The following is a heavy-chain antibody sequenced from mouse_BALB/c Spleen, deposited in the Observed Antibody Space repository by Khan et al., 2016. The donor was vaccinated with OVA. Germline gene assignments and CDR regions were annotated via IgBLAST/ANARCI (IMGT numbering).Heavy chain of an antibody. J-gene: IGHJ4*01. CDR1: GYTFTSNT. V-gene: IGHV1-4*01. D-gene: IGHD2-14*01. CDR3: ARRTTGDTMDY. CDR2: INPRSGYT. Sequence: QIQLVQSGAELARPGASVRMSCKASGYTFTSNTMHWVKQRPGQGLEWIGYINPRSGYTNYNQNFKDKATLTADKSSSTAYMQLSSLTSEDSAVYDCARRTTGDTMDYWGQGTSVTVSS.